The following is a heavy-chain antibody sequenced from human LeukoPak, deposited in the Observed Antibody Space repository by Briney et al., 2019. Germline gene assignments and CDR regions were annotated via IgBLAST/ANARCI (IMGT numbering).Heavy chain of an antibody. CDR1: GSSISSWY. J-gene: IGHJ4*02. D-gene: IGHD3-16*01. Sequence: SETLSLTCTVSGSSISSWYWSWIRQPPGKGLEWIGHFYDGGSTNYNPSLKSRVIISVDTSKNQFSLKLSSVTAADTAVYYCAREHPRGEVDDFDYWGQGTLVTVSS. CDR2: FYDGGST. CDR3: AREHPRGEVDDFDY. V-gene: IGHV4-59*12.